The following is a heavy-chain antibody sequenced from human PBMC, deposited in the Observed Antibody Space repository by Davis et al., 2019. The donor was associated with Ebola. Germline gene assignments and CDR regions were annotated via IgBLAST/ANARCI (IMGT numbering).Heavy chain of an antibody. J-gene: IGHJ4*02. D-gene: IGHD4-23*01. V-gene: IGHV3-30*04. CDR2: ISYDGSNK. CDR3: ARPIDYGGNAPSD. CDR1: GFTFRNYA. Sequence: GGSLRLSCAASGFTFRNYAMHWVRQAPGKGLEWVAVISYDGSNKYYADSVKGRFTISRDNSKNTLYLQMNSLRAEDTAVYYCARPIDYGGNAPSDWGQGTLVTVSS.